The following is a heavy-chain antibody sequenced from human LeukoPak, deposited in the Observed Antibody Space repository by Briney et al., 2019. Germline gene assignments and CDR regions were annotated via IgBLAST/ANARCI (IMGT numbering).Heavy chain of an antibody. V-gene: IGHV4-59*01. CDR1: GGSIGTNY. CDR2: SSYSGST. D-gene: IGHD6-6*01. J-gene: IGHJ4*02. CDR3: ARAGQFIAARPITFDY. Sequence: SETLSLTCSVSGGSIGTNYWSWIRQVPGKGLEWIGYSSYSGSTNHNPSLKSRVTISVDTSKNQFSLKLSSVTAADTAVYYCARAGQFIAARPITFDYWGQGTLVTVSS.